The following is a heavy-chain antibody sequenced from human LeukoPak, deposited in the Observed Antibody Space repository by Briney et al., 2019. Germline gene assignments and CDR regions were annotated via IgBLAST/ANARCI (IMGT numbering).Heavy chain of an antibody. CDR2: ISYDGTNK. CDR1: GFIFSTYA. Sequence: GGSLRLSCAASGFIFSTYAMDWVRQAPGKGLEWVAVISYDGTNKYYADSVKGRLTISRDNSKNTVYLQMNSLRAEDTAVYYCARDTYYYDSSGYYYPGGCDYWGQGTLVTVSS. J-gene: IGHJ4*02. D-gene: IGHD3-22*01. V-gene: IGHV3-30*04. CDR3: ARDTYYYDSSGYYYPGGCDY.